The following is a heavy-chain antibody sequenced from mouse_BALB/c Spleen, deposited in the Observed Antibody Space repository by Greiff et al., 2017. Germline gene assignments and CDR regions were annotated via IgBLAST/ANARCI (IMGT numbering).Heavy chain of an antibody. D-gene: IGHD1-1*01. CDR2: ILPGSGST. V-gene: IGHV1-9*01. J-gene: IGHJ4*01. CDR3: ARWYYGSSSYYYAMDY. CDR1: GYTFSSYW. Sequence: QVQLQQSGAELMKPGASVKISCKATGYTFSSYWIEWVKQRPGHGLEWIGEILPGSGSTNYNEKFKGKATFTADTSSNTAYMQLSSLTSEDSAVYYCARWYYGSSSYYYAMDYWGQGTSVTVSS.